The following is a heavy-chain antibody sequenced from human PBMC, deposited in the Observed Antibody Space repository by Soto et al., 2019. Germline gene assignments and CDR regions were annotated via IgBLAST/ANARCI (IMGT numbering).Heavy chain of an antibody. J-gene: IGHJ4*02. CDR1: GCTFSSYT. D-gene: IGHD3-16*02. V-gene: IGHV1-69*02. CDR2: IIPILGIA. Sequence: QFQLVQSGAEVKKPGSSVKVSCKASGCTFSSYTISWVRQAPGQGLEWMGRIIPILGIANYAQKFQGRVTITTDKSTSTAYMELSSLRSEDTAVYYCARGLGGVIGYWGQGTLVTVSS. CDR3: ARGLGGVIGY.